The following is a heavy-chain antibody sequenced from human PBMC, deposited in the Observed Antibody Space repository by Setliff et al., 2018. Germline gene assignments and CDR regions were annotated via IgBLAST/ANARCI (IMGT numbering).Heavy chain of an antibody. CDR2: VYYSGTT. CDR1: GASIRNNYY. CDR3: ARASVVHAVTIGY. Sequence: PSETLSLTCAVSGASIRNNYYWSWIRQPPGKGLEFIGYVYYSGTTNYDPSLKSRVTISVDTSKNQFSLNLTSVTAADTAIYYCARASVVHAVTIGYWGQGTLVTVSS. V-gene: IGHV4-59*08. D-gene: IGHD4-4*01. J-gene: IGHJ4*02.